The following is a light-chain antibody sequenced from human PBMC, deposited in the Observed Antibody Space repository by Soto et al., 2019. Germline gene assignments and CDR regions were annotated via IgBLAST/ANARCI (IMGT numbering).Light chain of an antibody. V-gene: IGLV2-14*01. CDR2: DVS. J-gene: IGLJ1*01. Sequence: QAVVTQPASVSGSPGQSITISCTGTSSDVGGYNYVSWYQQLPGKAPKLMIYDVSNRPSGVSNRFSGSKSGNTASLTISGLQAEDEADYYCSSYTSSSTLRVFGTGTKLTVL. CDR1: SSDVGGYNY. CDR3: SSYTSSSTLRV.